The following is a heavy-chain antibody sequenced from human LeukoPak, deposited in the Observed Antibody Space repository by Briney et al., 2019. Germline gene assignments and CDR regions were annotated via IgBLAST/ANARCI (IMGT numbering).Heavy chain of an antibody. CDR1: GSTFTSNY. D-gene: IGHD5-24*01. CDR3: ARDNSVRDEAWWFNP. CDR2: ISPSGGST. J-gene: IGHJ5*02. V-gene: IGHV1-46*01. Sequence: ASVTVSCTAFGSTFTSNYMHWVRHAPGQGPEWMGVISPSGGSTTYAQKFQGRVTLTRDMSTSADYLELSSLRSEDTAVYYCARDNSVRDEAWWFNPWGQGTLVTVSS.